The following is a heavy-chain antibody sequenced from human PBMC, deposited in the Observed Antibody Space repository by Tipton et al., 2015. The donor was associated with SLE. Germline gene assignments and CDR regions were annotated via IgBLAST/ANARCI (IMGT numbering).Heavy chain of an antibody. CDR2: VSFGGTT. Sequence: LRLSCSVSGDSITRISYYWGWIRQPPGRGLEWIGSVSFGGTTYYNPSLESRVTISIDTSKNQFSLNLRSVTAADTGVYYCARGDGSRGYFDLGNDYYAMDVWGQGTTVTVSS. D-gene: IGHD2-2*01. CDR1: GDSITRISYY. J-gene: IGHJ6*02. CDR3: ARGDGSRGYFDLGNDYYAMDV. V-gene: IGHV4-39*07.